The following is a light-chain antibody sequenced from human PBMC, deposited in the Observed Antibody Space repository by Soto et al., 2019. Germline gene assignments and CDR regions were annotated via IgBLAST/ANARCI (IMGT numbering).Light chain of an antibody. Sequence: QSALTQPASVSGSPGQSITISCTGTSSDVGGYNYVSWYQQHPGKAPKLMIYDVSSRPSGVSNRFSGSKSGNTASLTISGLQAADEADYYCSSYTSSSFYVFGTGTKLTVL. CDR3: SSYTSSSFYV. J-gene: IGLJ1*01. V-gene: IGLV2-14*01. CDR2: DVS. CDR1: SSDVGGYNY.